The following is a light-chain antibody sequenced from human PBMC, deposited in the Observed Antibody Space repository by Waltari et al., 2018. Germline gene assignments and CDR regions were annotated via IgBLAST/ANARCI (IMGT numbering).Light chain of an antibody. CDR2: EVS. J-gene: IGLJ1*01. Sequence: QSALTQPASVSGSPGQSITISCTGTSSDVGSYNLVSWYQQHPGKALKLMIYEVSKRPSGVSNRFSGSKSGNTASLTISGLQAEDEADYYCCSYAGSSTSPWVFGTGTKVTVL. CDR3: CSYAGSSTSPWV. CDR1: SSDVGSYNL. V-gene: IGLV2-23*02.